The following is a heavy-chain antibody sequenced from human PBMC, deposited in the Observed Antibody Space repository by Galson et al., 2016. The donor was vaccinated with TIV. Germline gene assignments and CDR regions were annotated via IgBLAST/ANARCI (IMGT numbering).Heavy chain of an antibody. D-gene: IGHD6-13*01. CDR3: ARDFPPGYGSSFNDY. CDR1: GFTFSSYW. Sequence: SLRLSCAASGFTFSSYWMSWVHQAPGKGLEWVANIKQDGGEKYYVDSVKGRFTISRDNAKNSLCLQMNSLRAEDRAVYYCARDFPPGYGSSFNDYWGQGTLVTVSS. J-gene: IGHJ4*02. CDR2: IKQDGGEK. V-gene: IGHV3-7*01.